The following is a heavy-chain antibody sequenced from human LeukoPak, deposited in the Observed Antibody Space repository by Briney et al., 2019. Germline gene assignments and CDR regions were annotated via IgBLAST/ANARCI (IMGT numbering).Heavy chain of an antibody. CDR1: GFTFSSYW. D-gene: IGHD2-2*01. CDR2: INSDGSST. V-gene: IGHV3-74*01. CDR3: ARDAIVVVPAATYNWFDP. Sequence: GGALRLSCAASGFTFSSYWMHWVRQAPGEGLVWVSRINSDGSSTSYADSVKGRFTISRDNAKNTLYLQMNSLRAEDTAVYYCARDAIVVVPAATYNWFDPWGQGTLVTVSS. J-gene: IGHJ5*02.